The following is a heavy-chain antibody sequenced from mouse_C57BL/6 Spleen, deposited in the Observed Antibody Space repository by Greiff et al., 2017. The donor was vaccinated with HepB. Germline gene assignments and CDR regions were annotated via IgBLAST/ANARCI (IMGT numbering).Heavy chain of an antibody. CDR1: GYSFTSYY. CDR2: IYPGSGNT. D-gene: IGHD1-1*01. Sequence: QVQLQQSGPELVKPGASVKISCKASGYSFTSYYIHWVKQRPGQGLEWIGWIYPGSGNTKYNEKFKGKATLTADTSSSTAYMQLSSLTSEDSAVYYCADYYGSSYGWFAYWGQGTLVTVSA. J-gene: IGHJ3*01. V-gene: IGHV1-66*01. CDR3: ADYYGSSYGWFAY.